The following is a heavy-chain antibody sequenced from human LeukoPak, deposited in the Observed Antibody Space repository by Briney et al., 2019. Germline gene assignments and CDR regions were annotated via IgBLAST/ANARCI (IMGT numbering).Heavy chain of an antibody. J-gene: IGHJ3*02. CDR2: ISSTGGST. CDR3: VKGWELRFDAFYI. V-gene: IGHV3-64D*06. D-gene: IGHD1-26*01. CDR1: GFTFSSFV. Sequence: PRGSLRLSCSAAGFTFSSFVMHWVRQAPGKGLEYVSAISSTGGSTYYTDSVKVRFTISRDNSKNTLYLQMNGLITEDMAVYYCVKGWELRFDAFYIWGQGTMVTVSS.